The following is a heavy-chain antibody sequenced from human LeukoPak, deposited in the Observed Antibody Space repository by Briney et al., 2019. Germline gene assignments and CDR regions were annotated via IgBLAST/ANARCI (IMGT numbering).Heavy chain of an antibody. CDR3: ARDRYSGSQQSPDAFDI. V-gene: IGHV3-53*01. J-gene: IGHJ3*02. D-gene: IGHD1-26*01. Sequence: PGGSLRFSCAASGTIFRNNYLSWVARAPGKGLEWVSVIYSGASTYYADSVEGRFTISRDNSKNTLYLQMNSLRAEDTAVYYCARDRYSGSQQSPDAFDIWGQGTMVTVSS. CDR2: IYSGAST. CDR1: GTIFRNNY.